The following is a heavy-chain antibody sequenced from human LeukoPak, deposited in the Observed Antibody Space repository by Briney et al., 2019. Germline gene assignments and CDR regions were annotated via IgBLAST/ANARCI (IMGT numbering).Heavy chain of an antibody. CDR2: ISWDGGST. J-gene: IGHJ6*03. CDR1: GFTFDDYA. V-gene: IGHV3-43D*03. D-gene: IGHD2-8*02. CDR3: AKDGVQVQNYYYYYMDV. Sequence: TGGSLRLSCAASGFTFDDYAMHWVRQAPGKGLEWVSLISWDGGSTYYADSVKGRFTISRDNNKNSLYLQMNSLRAEDTALYYCAKDGVQVQNYYYYYMDVWGKGTTVTVSS.